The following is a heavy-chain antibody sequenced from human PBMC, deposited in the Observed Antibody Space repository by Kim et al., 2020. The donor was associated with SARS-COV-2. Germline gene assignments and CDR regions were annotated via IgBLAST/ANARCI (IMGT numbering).Heavy chain of an antibody. D-gene: IGHD3-22*01. CDR1: GYTFTTYY. Sequence: ASVKVSCKTSGYTFTTYYMYWVRQAPGQGLAWMGIIYPNGGRTRYAEKFQGRVSMTSDPSTSTVYMELNSLRSEDTAVNYCARGDYYDNSGYMGFWGLG. CDR3: ARGDYYDNSGYMGF. CDR2: IYPNGGRT. V-gene: IGHV1-46*01. J-gene: IGHJ4*02.